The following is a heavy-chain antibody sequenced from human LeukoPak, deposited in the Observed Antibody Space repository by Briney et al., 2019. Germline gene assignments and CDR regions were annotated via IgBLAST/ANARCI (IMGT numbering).Heavy chain of an antibody. CDR3: ASLYNWNDVGLGPMDV. D-gene: IGHD1-20*01. Sequence: SVKVSCKASGGTFSSYAISWARQAPGQGLEWMGGIIPIFGTANYAQKFQGRVTITADESTSTAYMELSSLRSEDTAVYYCASLYNWNDVGLGPMDVWGKGTTVTVSS. V-gene: IGHV1-69*13. J-gene: IGHJ6*03. CDR1: GGTFSSYA. CDR2: IIPIFGTA.